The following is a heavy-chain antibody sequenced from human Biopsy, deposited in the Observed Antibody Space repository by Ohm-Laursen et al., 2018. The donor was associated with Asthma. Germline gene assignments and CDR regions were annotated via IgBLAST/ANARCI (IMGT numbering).Heavy chain of an antibody. CDR2: IYYTGSD. D-gene: IGHD3-10*01. CDR1: GGSVSSGSYY. J-gene: IGHJ6*02. V-gene: IGHV4-61*01. CDR3: ARGPNYHGSGRAPIGMDV. Sequence: GTLSLTCTVSGGSVSSGSYYWSWIRQPPGKGLEWLGYIYYTGSDNYNPSLKSRVTISVDTSKNQFSLRLNSVTAADTAVYYCARGPNYHGSGRAPIGMDVWGQGTTVTVSS.